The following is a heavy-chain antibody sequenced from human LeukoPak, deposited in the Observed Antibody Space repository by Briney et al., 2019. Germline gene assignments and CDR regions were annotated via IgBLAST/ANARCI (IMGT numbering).Heavy chain of an antibody. J-gene: IGHJ5*02. D-gene: IGHD2-2*01. Sequence: PSETLSLTCTVSGDSISSSSSYWGWIRQPPGEGLEWIESMYHSGSTYSNPALKSRVTISVDTSKNQFSLKLSSVTAADTAVYYCARDVQGAYCSSTSCYNWFDPWGQGTLVTVSS. CDR2: MYHSGST. CDR1: GDSISSSSSY. V-gene: IGHV4-39*07. CDR3: ARDVQGAYCSSTSCYNWFDP.